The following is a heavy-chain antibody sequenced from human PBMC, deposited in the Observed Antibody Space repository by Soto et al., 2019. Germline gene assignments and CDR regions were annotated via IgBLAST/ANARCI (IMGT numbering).Heavy chain of an antibody. Sequence: QVQLQESGPGLVKPSETLSLTCTVSGGSVSSESHYWILIRQTPGKGLEWIGYIYYTGSTNYHPSLNGRVSLSVHTFRDPVSVGQRFVSRANTAVYYCARDQYDFRSGSYSYAMEFWGQGTKVTVSS. CDR2: IYYTGST. CDR3: ARDQYDFRSGSYSYAMEF. D-gene: IGHD3-3*01. CDR1: GGSVSSESHY. V-gene: IGHV4-61*01. J-gene: IGHJ6*02.